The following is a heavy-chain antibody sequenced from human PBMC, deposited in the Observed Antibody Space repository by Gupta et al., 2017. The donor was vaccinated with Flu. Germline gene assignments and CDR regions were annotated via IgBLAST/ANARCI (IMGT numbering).Heavy chain of an antibody. CDR1: GYTFTAYY. Sequence: QEQLLQSGAEAREPGASVKVSCKASGYTFTAYYIHWVRQAPGQGLEWLGRINPHSRSTNYEQKFQGRVTLTMDTSISTAYMDLSRLRYDDTAVYYCAREQFCNTASCYRWFDPWGQGTLVTVSS. CDR3: AREQFCNTASCYRWFDP. CDR2: INPHSRST. J-gene: IGHJ5*02. V-gene: IGHV1-2*06. D-gene: IGHD2-2*02.